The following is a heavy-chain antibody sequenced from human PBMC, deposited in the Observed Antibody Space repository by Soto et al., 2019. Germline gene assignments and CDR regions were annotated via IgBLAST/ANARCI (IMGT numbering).Heavy chain of an antibody. J-gene: IGHJ4*02. V-gene: IGHV1-3*01. CDR1: GYTFTSYA. D-gene: IGHD3-10*01. CDR3: ARATKSFTNYYGSGSYPPQYYFDY. Sequence: WASVKVSCKASGYTFTSYAMHWVRQAPGQRLEWMGWINAGNGNTKYSQKFQGRVTITRDTSASTAYMELSSLRSEDTAVYYCARATKSFTNYYGSGSYPPQYYFDYWGQGTLVTVSS. CDR2: INAGNGNT.